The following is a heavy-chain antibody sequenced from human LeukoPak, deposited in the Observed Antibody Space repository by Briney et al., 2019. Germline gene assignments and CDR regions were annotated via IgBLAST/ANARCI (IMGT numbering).Heavy chain of an antibody. Sequence: GGSLRLSCAASGFTFSSYGMHWVRQAPGKGLEGVAVISYDGSNKYYADSVKGRFTISSDNAKNSLYLQMNSLRAEDTAVYYCARGNYYDSSGYYSGLVDYYYSYMDLWGKGTTVTISS. CDR3: ARGNYYDSSGYYSGLVDYYYSYMDL. CDR1: GFTFSSYG. CDR2: ISYDGSNK. D-gene: IGHD3-22*01. J-gene: IGHJ6*03. V-gene: IGHV3-30*03.